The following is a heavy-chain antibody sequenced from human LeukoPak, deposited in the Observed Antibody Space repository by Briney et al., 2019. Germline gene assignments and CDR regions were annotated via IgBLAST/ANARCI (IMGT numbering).Heavy chain of an antibody. Sequence: GGSLRLSCIGSGFTFSSYGMHWVRQAPGKGLEWVAVISYDGSNKKYADSVKGRFTISRDNSKNTVSLQMNSLRVEDTAVYYCAKARRHYYGSSGYYSPGYYYYYYGMDVWGQGTTVTVSS. CDR2: ISYDGSNK. V-gene: IGHV3-30*18. CDR1: GFTFSSYG. D-gene: IGHD3-22*01. CDR3: AKARRHYYGSSGYYSPGYYYYYYGMDV. J-gene: IGHJ6*02.